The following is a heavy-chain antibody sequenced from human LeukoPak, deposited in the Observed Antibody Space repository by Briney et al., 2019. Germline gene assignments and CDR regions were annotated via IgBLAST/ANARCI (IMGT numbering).Heavy chain of an antibody. CDR1: GYSFTSYW. V-gene: IGHV5-51*01. J-gene: IGHJ4*02. Sequence: GESLKISCKGSGYSFTSYWIGWVRQLPGKGLEWMGIIYPGDSDTRYSPSFQSQVTISADKSISTAYLQWSSLKASDTAMYYCARQYQLLQSSYYFDYWGQGTLVTVSS. CDR3: ARQYQLLQSSYYFDY. D-gene: IGHD2-2*01. CDR2: IYPGDSDT.